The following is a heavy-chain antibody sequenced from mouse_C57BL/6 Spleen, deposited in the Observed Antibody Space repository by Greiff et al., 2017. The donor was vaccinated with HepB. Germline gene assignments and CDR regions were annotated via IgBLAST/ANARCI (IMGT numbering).Heavy chain of an antibody. J-gene: IGHJ2*01. CDR2: ISYDGSN. V-gene: IGHV3-6*01. CDR1: GYSITSGYY. CDR3: AVRDY. Sequence: EVQLQQSGPGLVKPSQSLSLTCSVTGYSITSGYYWNWIRQFPGNKLEWMGYISYDGSNNSNPSLKNRISITRDTSTNQFFLKLNSVTTEDTATYYCAVRDYWGQGTTLTVSS.